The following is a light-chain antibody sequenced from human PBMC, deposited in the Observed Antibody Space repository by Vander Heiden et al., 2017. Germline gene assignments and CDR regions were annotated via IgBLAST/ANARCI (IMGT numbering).Light chain of an antibody. V-gene: IGLV2-8*01. Sequence: HSALTHPPSASGSSGQSVTIPCTGTSSDVGGYDYVSWYQQHPGKAPRLMIYEVSKRPSGVPDRFSGYKSGNTASLTVSGLQAEDEADYYCSSYAGSNNLVFGGGTKVTVL. CDR2: EVS. CDR3: SSYAGSNNLV. J-gene: IGLJ2*01. CDR1: SSDVGGYDY.